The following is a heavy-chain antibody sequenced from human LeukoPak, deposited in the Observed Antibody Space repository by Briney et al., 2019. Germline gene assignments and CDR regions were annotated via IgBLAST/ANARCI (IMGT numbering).Heavy chain of an antibody. J-gene: IGHJ4*02. D-gene: IGHD3-22*01. CDR2: ISYDGSNK. CDR1: GFTISSYA. Sequence: GGSLRLSCAASGFTISSYAMHWVRQAPGKGLEWVAVISYDGSNKYYADSVKGRFTISRDNSKNTLYLQMNSLRAEDTAVYYCARAPMIVVVFFDYWGQGTLVTVSS. CDR3: ARAPMIVVVFFDY. V-gene: IGHV3-30-3*01.